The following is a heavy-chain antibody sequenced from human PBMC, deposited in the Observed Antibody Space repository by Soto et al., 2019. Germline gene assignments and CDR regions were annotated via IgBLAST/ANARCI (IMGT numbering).Heavy chain of an antibody. CDR1: GGSISSFFYY. D-gene: IGHD3-10*01. Sequence: TLSLTWTVSGGSISSFFYYWSWIRQHPGKGLEWIGYIYYSGSTYYNPSLKSRVTISVDTSKNQFSLKLSSATAADTAVYYCARVLLTMVRGNNWFDPWGQGTLVTVSS. J-gene: IGHJ5*02. V-gene: IGHV4-31*02. CDR2: IYYSGST. CDR3: ARVLLTMVRGNNWFDP.